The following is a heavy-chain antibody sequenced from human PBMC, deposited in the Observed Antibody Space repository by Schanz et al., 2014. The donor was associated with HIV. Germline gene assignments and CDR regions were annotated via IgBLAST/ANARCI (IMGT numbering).Heavy chain of an antibody. CDR3: ASWGSWAVTTPYYFDY. V-gene: IGHV3-21*01. J-gene: IGHJ4*02. CDR2: ISSSSSYI. D-gene: IGHD2-15*01. CDR1: GFTFSTYG. Sequence: EVQLMESGGGLVKPGSLRLSCAASGFTFSTYGMHWVRQAPGKGPEWVSSISSSSSYIYYADSVKGRFTISRDNAKNSLYLQMNSLRAEDTAVYYCASWGSWAVTTPYYFDYWGQGTLVTVSS.